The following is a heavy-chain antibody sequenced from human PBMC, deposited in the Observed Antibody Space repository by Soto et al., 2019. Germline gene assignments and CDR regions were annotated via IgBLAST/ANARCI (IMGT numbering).Heavy chain of an antibody. Sequence: GGSLRLSCAASGFIFSNYHMNWVRQAPGKGLEWVSYIRNSGNTIYYANSVKGRFTISRDNAKNSLYLQMNSLRAEDTAVYYCARDQLYYNDISGRPLNAFDVWGQGTMVTVSS. J-gene: IGHJ3*01. CDR1: GFIFSNYH. D-gene: IGHD3-22*01. CDR3: ARDQLYYNDISGRPLNAFDV. CDR2: IRNSGNTI. V-gene: IGHV3-48*01.